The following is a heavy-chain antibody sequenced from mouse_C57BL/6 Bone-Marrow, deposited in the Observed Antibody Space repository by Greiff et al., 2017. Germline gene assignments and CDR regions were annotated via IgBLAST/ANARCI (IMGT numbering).Heavy chain of an antibody. D-gene: IGHD2-4*01. Sequence: VQLQQPGPGLVAPSPSLSITCTVSGFSLTSYAISWVRQPPGQGLEWLGVLEPAGGTTNNSPLISRLSISKDNSKSQVFVEMNSLQTDDTARYYWARKFDYDAESDFDYWGQGTTLTVSS. CDR2: LEPAGGT. J-gene: IGHJ2*01. V-gene: IGHV2-9-1*01. CDR3: ARKFDYDAESDFDY. CDR1: GFSLTSYA.